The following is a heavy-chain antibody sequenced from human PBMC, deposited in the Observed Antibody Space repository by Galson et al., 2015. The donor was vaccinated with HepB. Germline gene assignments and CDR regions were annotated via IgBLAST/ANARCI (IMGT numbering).Heavy chain of an antibody. J-gene: IGHJ6*03. CDR3: ARWMQQLVIDEVGPYYYMDV. D-gene: IGHD6-13*01. CDR2: MNPNSGNT. V-gene: IGHV1-8*01. Sequence: SVKVSCKASGYTFTSYDINWVRQATGQGLEWMGWMNPNSGNTGYAQKFQGRVTMTRNTSISTAYMELSSLRSEDTAVYYCARWMQQLVIDEVGPYYYMDVWGKGTTVTVSS. CDR1: GYTFTSYD.